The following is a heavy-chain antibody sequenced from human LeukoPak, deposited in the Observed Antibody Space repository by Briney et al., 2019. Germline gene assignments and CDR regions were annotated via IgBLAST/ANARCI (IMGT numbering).Heavy chain of an antibody. CDR2: INPNSGGT. J-gene: IGHJ4*02. CDR1: GYSFTGYY. CDR3: AREENNYDFDY. D-gene: IGHD4-11*01. V-gene: IGHV1-2*06. Sequence: ASVKVSCKASGYSFTGYYIHWVRQAPGQGLEWMGRINPNSGGTNYAQKFQGRVTVTRDTSISTAYMELSRLRSDDTAVHYCAREENNYDFDYWGQGTLVTVSS.